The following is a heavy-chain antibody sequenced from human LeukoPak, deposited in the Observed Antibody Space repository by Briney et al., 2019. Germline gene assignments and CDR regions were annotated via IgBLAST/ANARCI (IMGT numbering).Heavy chain of an antibody. CDR2: INESGDT. CDR1: GGSISSSSYY. D-gene: IGHD6-6*01. CDR3: ARASAYSRSSGVNY. J-gene: IGHJ4*02. V-gene: IGHV4-39*07. Sequence: PSETLSLTCTVSGGSISSSSYYWGWIRQPPGEGLEWIGEINESGDTNYNPSLKSRVTISVDASKKQFSLRLSSLTAADTAVYYCARASAYSRSSGVNYWGQGTLVTVSS.